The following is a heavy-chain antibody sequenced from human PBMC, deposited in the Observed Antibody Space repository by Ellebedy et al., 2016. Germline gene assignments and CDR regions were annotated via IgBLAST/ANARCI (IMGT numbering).Heavy chain of an antibody. D-gene: IGHD4-23*01. J-gene: IGHJ6*03. CDR2: IYTSGST. V-gene: IGHV4-4*07. CDR1: GGSISSYY. Sequence: GSLRLSXTVSGGSISSYYWSWIRQPAGKGLEWIGRIYTSGSTNYNPSLKSRVTMSVDTSKNQFSLKLSSVTAADTAVYYCARDTTVVTRGAYYYYYMDVWGKGTTVTVSS. CDR3: ARDTTVVTRGAYYYYYMDV.